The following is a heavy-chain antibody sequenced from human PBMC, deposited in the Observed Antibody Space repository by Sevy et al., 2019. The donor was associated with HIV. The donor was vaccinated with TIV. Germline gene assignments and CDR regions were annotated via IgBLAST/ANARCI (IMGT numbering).Heavy chain of an antibody. J-gene: IGHJ4*02. V-gene: IGHV4-59*01. CDR2: IYHSGSA. CDR1: GDSMNGNY. Sequence: SETLSLTCTVSGDSMNGNYWSWIRQPPGTGLEWIGYIYHSGSANYIASLKSRLTISVDTSKNQFFLNLLSVTAADTAVYYCARDRGSYFDYWGQGTLVTVSS. CDR3: ARDRGSYFDY. D-gene: IGHD3-10*01.